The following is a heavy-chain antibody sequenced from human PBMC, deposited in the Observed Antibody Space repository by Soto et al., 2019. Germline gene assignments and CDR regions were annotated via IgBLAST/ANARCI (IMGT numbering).Heavy chain of an antibody. CDR1: GYTFTGYY. Sequence: ASVKVSCKTSGYTFTGYYLHWVRQAPGQGLEWMGWINPNNGDTNYAQKFEGRVTMTRDTSISTAYMELSRLRSDDKAIYYCARIRTYYDSSGSLDYWGQGTLVTVSS. CDR3: ARIRTYYDSSGSLDY. CDR2: INPNNGDT. D-gene: IGHD3-22*01. V-gene: IGHV1-2*02. J-gene: IGHJ4*02.